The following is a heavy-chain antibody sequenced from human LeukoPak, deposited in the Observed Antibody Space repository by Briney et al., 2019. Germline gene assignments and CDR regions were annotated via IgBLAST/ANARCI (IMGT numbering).Heavy chain of an antibody. V-gene: IGHV3-48*03. Sequence: PGGSLRLSCSASGFTFSSYEMNWVRQAPGKGLEWVSYISSSGGTIYYADSVKGRFTISRDNAKNSLYPQMNSLRAEDTAVYYCARDLSYCTITSCSYYYYGMDVWGQGTTVTVSS. J-gene: IGHJ6*02. CDR2: ISSSGGTI. CDR1: GFTFSSYE. D-gene: IGHD2-2*01. CDR3: ARDLSYCTITSCSYYYYGMDV.